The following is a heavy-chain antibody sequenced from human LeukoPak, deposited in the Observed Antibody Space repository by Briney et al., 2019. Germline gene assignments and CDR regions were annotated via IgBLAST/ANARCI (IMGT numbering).Heavy chain of an antibody. CDR3: ARIGGITMVRGVPGYYFDY. D-gene: IGHD3-10*01. CDR1: GGSISSGDYY. V-gene: IGHV4-30-4*01. Sequence: SETLSLTCTVSGGSISSGDYYWSWIRQPPGKGLEWIGCIYYSGSTYYNPSLKSRVTISVDTSKNQFSLKLSSVTAADTAVYYCARIGGITMVRGVPGYYFDYWGQGTLVTVSS. J-gene: IGHJ4*02. CDR2: IYYSGST.